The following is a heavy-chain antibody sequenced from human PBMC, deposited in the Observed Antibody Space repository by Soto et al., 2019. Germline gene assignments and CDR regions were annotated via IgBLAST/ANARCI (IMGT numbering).Heavy chain of an antibody. CDR2: LQTDGSHP. D-gene: IGHD2-21*02. V-gene: IGHV3-74*01. CDR1: GFTFDYYW. J-gene: IGHJ4*02. CDR3: ARGGDPDY. Sequence: EVQLVESGGGLVQPGGSLRLSCVASGFTFDYYWMRWVRQAPGEGLMWVSRLQTDGSHPDYADSVKGRFTISRDNAKNRLYLQMNPLRAEVTAVYYCARGGDPDYWGQGSLVTVSS.